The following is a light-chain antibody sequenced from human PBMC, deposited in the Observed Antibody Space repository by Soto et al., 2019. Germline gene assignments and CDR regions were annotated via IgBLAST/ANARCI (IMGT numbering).Light chain of an antibody. CDR2: EVN. CDR1: SSDVGGYNY. V-gene: IGLV2-14*01. Sequence: QSVLAQPASVSGSPGQSITISCTGTSSDVGGYNYVSWYQQHPGNAPRLMIYEVNNRPSGVPNRFSGSKSGNTASLTISGLQAEDEADYYCSSKTSSRTPFGFGTGTKVTVL. J-gene: IGLJ1*01. CDR3: SSKTSSRTPFG.